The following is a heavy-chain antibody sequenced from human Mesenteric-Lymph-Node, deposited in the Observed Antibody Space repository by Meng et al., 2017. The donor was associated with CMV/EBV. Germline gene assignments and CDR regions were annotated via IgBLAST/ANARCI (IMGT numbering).Heavy chain of an antibody. CDR1: GFTFSTYW. CDR3: AREGAIVPAAKYSGSYFDY. J-gene: IGHJ4*02. D-gene: IGHD2-2*01. V-gene: IGHV3-74*01. Sequence: GGSLRLSCAASGFTFSTYWMHWVRQAPGKGLVWVSRINSDGTSTSYADSVKGRFTISRDNAKNTLYLQMNSLRPEDTAVYYCAREGAIVPAAKYSGSYFDYWGQGTLVTVSS. CDR2: INSDGTST.